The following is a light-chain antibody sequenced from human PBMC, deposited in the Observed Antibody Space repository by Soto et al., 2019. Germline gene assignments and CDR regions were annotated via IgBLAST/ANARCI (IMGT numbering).Light chain of an antibody. V-gene: IGLV2-11*01. Sequence: QSALTQPRSVSGSPGQSVTISCTGTSSDVGGYNYVSWYQQNPGKAPKLMIHDVTKRPSGVPDRFSGSKSGNTASLTISGLQADDEADYYCCSYVGATTYVFGSGTKVTVL. CDR3: CSYVGATTYV. CDR2: DVT. CDR1: SSDVGGYNY. J-gene: IGLJ1*01.